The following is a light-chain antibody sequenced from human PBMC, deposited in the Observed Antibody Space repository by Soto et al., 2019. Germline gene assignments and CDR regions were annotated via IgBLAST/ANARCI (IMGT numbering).Light chain of an antibody. CDR3: QQRAGWPVS. CDR1: QSVGNS. J-gene: IGKJ4*01. Sequence: EIVLTQSPAALSLSPGERATLSCRASQSVGNSLAWYQQKPGQAPRLLIYDVYSRPLCIPARFTGSGSGTELSLTISGLTPEDFAVSCCQQRAGWPVSFGGGTKGEIK. V-gene: IGKV3-11*01. CDR2: DVY.